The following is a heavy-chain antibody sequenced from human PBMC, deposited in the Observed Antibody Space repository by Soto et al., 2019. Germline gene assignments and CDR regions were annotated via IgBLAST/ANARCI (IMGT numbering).Heavy chain of an antibody. CDR2: IWYDGSNK. J-gene: IGHJ4*02. D-gene: IGHD5-12*01. CDR1: GFTFSNYG. V-gene: IGHV3-33*01. Sequence: QVQLVESGGGVVQPGRSLRLSCAASGFTFSNYGMYWVRQAPGKGLEWVAIIWYDGSNKYYADSVKGRFTISRDNSKNMLYLQMNSLKDEDTAVYYCTRVGYDSLGLDYWGQGALVTVSS. CDR3: TRVGYDSLGLDY.